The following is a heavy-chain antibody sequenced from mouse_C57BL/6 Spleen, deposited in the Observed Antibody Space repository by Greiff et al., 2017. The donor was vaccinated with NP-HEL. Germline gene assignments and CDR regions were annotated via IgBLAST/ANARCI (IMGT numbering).Heavy chain of an antibody. V-gene: IGHV1-64*01. CDR2: IHPNSGST. D-gene: IGHD3-2*02. Sequence: VQLQQPGAELVKPGASVKLSCKASGYTFTSYWMHWVKQRPGQGLEWIGMIHPNSGSTNYNEKFKSKATLTVDKSSSTAYMQLSSLTSEDSAVYYCARDSSGVRGAYWGQGTLVTVSA. CDR3: ARDSSGVRGAY. CDR1: GYTFTSYW. J-gene: IGHJ3*01.